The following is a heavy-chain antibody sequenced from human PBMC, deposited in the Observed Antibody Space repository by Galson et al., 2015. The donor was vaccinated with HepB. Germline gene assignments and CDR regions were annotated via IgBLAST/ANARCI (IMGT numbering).Heavy chain of an antibody. CDR2: LMPFLGIA. CDR3: TTYVWGTLRHHAMDV. V-gene: IGHV1-69*02. J-gene: IGHJ6*02. Sequence: SVKVSCKGSGDTFSSYTVSWVRQAPGQGPEWMGRLMPFLGIAMYAQKFEDRVTISADKSTDIAHLEMRSLRSEDTAVYFCTTYVWGTLRHHAMDVWGQGTTVTV. CDR1: GDTFSSYT. D-gene: IGHD3-16*01.